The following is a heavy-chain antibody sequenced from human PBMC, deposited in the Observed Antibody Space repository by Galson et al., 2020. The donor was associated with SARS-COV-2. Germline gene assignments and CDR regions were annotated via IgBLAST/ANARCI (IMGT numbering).Heavy chain of an antibody. CDR3: ARVGEFVASALDY. D-gene: IGHD2-21*01. Sequence: TGGSLRLSCAASGFTVSKSYMSWVRQAPGKGPEWVSVIYSGGSIYYADSVKGRFTISRHNSKNTLYLQMNSLRAEDTAVYYCARVGEFVASALDYWGQGTLVIVSS. CDR1: GFTVSKSY. CDR2: IYSGGSI. V-gene: IGHV3-53*04. J-gene: IGHJ4*02.